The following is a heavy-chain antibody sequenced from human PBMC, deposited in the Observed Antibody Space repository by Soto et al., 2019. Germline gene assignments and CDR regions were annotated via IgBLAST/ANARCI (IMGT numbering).Heavy chain of an antibody. J-gene: IGHJ3*02. CDR3: AKAQYYYDSSGQYDAFDI. CDR2: ISYDGSNK. Sequence: GGSLRLSFAASGFTFSSYGMPWVRQAPGKGLEWVAVISYDGSNKYYADSVKGRFTISRDNSKNTLYLQMNSLRAEDTAVYYCAKAQYYYDSSGQYDAFDIGGQGTMVTVSS. D-gene: IGHD3-22*01. CDR1: GFTFSSYG. V-gene: IGHV3-30*18.